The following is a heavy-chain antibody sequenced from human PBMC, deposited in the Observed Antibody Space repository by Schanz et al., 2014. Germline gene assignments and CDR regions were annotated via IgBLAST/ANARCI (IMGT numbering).Heavy chain of an antibody. CDR3: VKDDRGDVVVVAANY. CDR1: GFTFSSYT. D-gene: IGHD2-15*01. Sequence: VQLLQSGGALVQPGGSLRLSCSASGFTFSSYTMNWVRQAPGKGLEWVSAISGSGGSTVYADSVKGRFTISRDNSRNTVYLQMSSLRAEDTAVYYCVKDDRGDVVVVAANYWGQGAQVIVSS. CDR2: ISGSGGST. J-gene: IGHJ4*02. V-gene: IGHV3-23*01.